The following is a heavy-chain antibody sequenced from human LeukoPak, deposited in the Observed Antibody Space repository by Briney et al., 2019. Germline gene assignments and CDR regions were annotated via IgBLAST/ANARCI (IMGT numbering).Heavy chain of an antibody. Sequence: GGSLRLSCAASGFTFSSFAMNWVRQAPWKGLEWVSGISGSGGSTYYADSVKGRFTISRDDSKNTLYLQMNSLRAEDTAVYYCAKGPYYTFWRGGDYWGLGTLVTVSS. CDR2: ISGSGGST. V-gene: IGHV3-23*01. CDR3: AKGPYYTFWRGGDY. J-gene: IGHJ4*01. D-gene: IGHD3-3*01. CDR1: GFTFSSFA.